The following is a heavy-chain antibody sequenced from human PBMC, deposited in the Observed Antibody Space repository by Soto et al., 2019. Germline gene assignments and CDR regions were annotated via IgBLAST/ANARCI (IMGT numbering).Heavy chain of an antibody. CDR2: IDPSDSYT. CDR3: ARKAARPYYYYGMDV. J-gene: IGHJ6*02. CDR1: GYSFTSYW. D-gene: IGHD6-6*01. V-gene: IGHV5-10-1*01. Sequence: GESRKISCKGSGYSFTSYWISWVRQMPGKGLEWMGRIDPSDSYTNYSPSFQGHVTISADKSISTAYLQWSSLKASDTAMYYCARKAARPYYYYGMDVWGQGTTVTVSS.